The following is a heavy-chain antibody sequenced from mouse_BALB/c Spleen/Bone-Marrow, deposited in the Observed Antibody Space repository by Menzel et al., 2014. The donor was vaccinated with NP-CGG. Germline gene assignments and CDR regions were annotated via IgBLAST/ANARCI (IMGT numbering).Heavy chain of an antibody. CDR2: IWAGGST. CDR1: GFSLSHYG. V-gene: IGHV2-9*02. D-gene: IGHD2-13*01. J-gene: IGHJ4*01. Sequence: MKVVESGPGLVAPSQSLSITCTVSGFSLSHYGVHWVRQPPGKGLEWLGVIWAGGSTNYISALMSRLTISKDNSKSQVFLKMHSLQTDDTAMYFCARVGDSDYAMDYWGQGTSVTVSS. CDR3: ARVGDSDYAMDY.